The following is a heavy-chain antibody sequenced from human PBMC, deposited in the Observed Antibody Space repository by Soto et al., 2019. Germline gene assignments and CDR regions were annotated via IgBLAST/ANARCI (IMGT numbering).Heavy chain of an antibody. V-gene: IGHV3-30*03. CDR1: GFTFNSYG. D-gene: IGHD2-15*01. Sequence: GGSLRLSCAASGFTFNSYGMHWVRQGPGNGLEWVAFISYDSTKTYYADSVKGRFTISRDNSNSALYVQMNSLTGEATAVYYCARTRSAWSDFHFYSLDVWCQGTTVTVSS. CDR3: ARTRSAWSDFHFYSLDV. J-gene: IGHJ6*02. CDR2: ISYDSTKT.